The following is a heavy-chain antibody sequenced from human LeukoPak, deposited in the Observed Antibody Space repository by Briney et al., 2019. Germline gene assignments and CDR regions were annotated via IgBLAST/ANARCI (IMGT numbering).Heavy chain of an antibody. CDR3: ARAAWNGGGGFDP. Sequence: PSETLSLTCAVYNGSFSGYYWSWIRQSPEKGLEWIGEVNDGGNTHYSPSLRSRVTISLDTSKNHFSLKLTPVTAADTAVYNCARAAWNGGGGFDPWGQGILVTVSS. CDR2: VNDGGNT. D-gene: IGHD3-16*01. J-gene: IGHJ5*02. V-gene: IGHV4-34*01. CDR1: NGSFSGYY.